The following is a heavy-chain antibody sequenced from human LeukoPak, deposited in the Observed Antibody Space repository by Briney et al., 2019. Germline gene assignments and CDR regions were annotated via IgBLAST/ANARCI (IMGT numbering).Heavy chain of an antibody. CDR3: AKGKNYDILTGPDY. V-gene: IGHV3-9*03. D-gene: IGHD3-9*01. J-gene: IGHJ4*02. CDR1: GFTFDDYA. Sequence: SLRLSCAASGFTFDDYAMYWVRQAPGKGLEWVSGLTWNSGSIAYADSVKGRFTISRDNAKNSLYLQMNSLRAEDMALYYCAKGKNYDILTGPDYWGQGTLVTVSS. CDR2: LTWNSGSI.